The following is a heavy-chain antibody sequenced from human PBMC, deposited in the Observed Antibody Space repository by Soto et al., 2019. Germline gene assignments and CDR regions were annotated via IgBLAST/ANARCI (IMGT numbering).Heavy chain of an antibody. CDR3: TRGLHSLFDY. V-gene: IGHV3-33*01. J-gene: IGHJ4*02. CDR2: IWYDGNNK. D-gene: IGHD2-21*01. Sequence: GGSLRLSCAASGFSFSNYGMHWVRQAPGKGLEWVAVIWYDGNNKYYADSVKGRFTISRDNSNNTLYVQMTSLRAEDTAVYYCTRGLHSLFDYWGQGTLVTVSS. CDR1: GFSFSNYG.